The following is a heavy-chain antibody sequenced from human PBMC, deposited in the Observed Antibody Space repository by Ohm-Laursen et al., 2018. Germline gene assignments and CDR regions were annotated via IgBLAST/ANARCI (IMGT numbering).Heavy chain of an antibody. Sequence: SLRLSCTASGFPFSDYYMIWFRQAPGKGLEWVSSISSSSSYIYYADSVKGRFTISRDNAKNSLYLQMNSLRAEDTAVYYCASPPGYAFDIWGQGTMVTVSS. J-gene: IGHJ3*02. CDR2: ISSSSSYI. V-gene: IGHV3-11*06. CDR3: ASPPGYAFDI. CDR1: GFPFSDYY.